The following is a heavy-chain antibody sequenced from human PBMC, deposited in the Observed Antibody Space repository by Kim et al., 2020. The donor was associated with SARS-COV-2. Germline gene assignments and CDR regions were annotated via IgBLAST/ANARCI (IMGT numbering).Heavy chain of an antibody. J-gene: IGHJ4*02. V-gene: IGHV3-15*01. CDR1: GFTFNNAW. Sequence: GGSLRLSCATSGFTFNNAWMSWVRQAPGMGLEWVGRIKSKTDGETTDYAAPVKGRFTVSRDDSKNTLYLQMNSLKTEDTAVYYCTTGILTGWFTLDFWGQGTLVTVSS. CDR2: IKSKTDGETT. CDR3: TTGILTGWFTLDF. D-gene: IGHD3-9*01.